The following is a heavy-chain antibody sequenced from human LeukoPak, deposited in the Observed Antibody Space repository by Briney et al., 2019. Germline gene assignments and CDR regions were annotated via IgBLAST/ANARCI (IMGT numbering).Heavy chain of an antibody. CDR2: IYTSGST. CDR3: AREIIDYGGNSGWFDP. CDR1: GGSISSYY. D-gene: IGHD4-23*01. Sequence: SETLSLTCTVSGGSISSYYWSWIRQPAGKGLEWIGRIYTSGSTNYNPSLKSRVTMSVDTSKNQFSLKLSSVTAADTAVYYCAREIIDYGGNSGWFDPWGQGTLVTVSS. V-gene: IGHV4-4*07. J-gene: IGHJ5*02.